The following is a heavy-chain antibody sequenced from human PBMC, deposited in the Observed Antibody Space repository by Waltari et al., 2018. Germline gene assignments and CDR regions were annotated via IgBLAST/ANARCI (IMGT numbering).Heavy chain of an antibody. J-gene: IGHJ4*02. V-gene: IGHV3-30-3*01. D-gene: IGHD6-19*01. CDR3: ARARLIVAGVGDF. Sequence: QVQLVESGGGVVQPGKSLTLSCAASGFTLSSYAMHWVRQAPGMGLEWMSIKSSDGTKKYYGDSVRGRFTFSRDNSKNTLFLQMNSLRPDDTAIYFCARARLIVAGVGDFWGQGTRVAVS. CDR2: KSSDGTKK. CDR1: GFTLSSYA.